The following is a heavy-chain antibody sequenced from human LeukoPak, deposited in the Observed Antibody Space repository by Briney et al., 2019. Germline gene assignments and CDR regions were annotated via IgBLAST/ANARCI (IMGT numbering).Heavy chain of an antibody. V-gene: IGHV1-69*05. CDR3: SRQGVYSSGYSAYSSGWYFDY. CDR1: GGTFSSYA. J-gene: IGHJ4*02. CDR2: IIPIVGTA. D-gene: IGHD6-19*01. Sequence: GASVKVSCKASGGTFSSYAISWVRQAPGQGLEWRGGIIPIVGTANYAQKSQGRVTITTDESTSTAYMELSSLRSDDTAVYYYSRQGVYSSGYSAYSSGWYFDYWGQGTLVTVSS.